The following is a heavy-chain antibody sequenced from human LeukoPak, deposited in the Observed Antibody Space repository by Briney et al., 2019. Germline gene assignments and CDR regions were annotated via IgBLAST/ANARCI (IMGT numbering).Heavy chain of an antibody. Sequence: GGSLRLSCAASGLTFSSYSMNWVRQTPGKGLVWVSDIYQGGSTYYSDSVKGRFTISRDISKNTLHLQMNNLRVDDTAVYYCARVRDVYNHVFENWGQGTLVTVS. CDR2: IYQGGST. CDR1: GLTFSSYS. CDR3: ARVRDVYNHVFEN. J-gene: IGHJ4*02. V-gene: IGHV3-53*01. D-gene: IGHD5-24*01.